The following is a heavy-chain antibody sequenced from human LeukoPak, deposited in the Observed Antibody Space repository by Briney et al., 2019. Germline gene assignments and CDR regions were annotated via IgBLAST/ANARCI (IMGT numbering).Heavy chain of an antibody. CDR1: GFTFSSHG. J-gene: IGHJ4*02. CDR2: ISYDGSNK. CDR3: ARDGRSGNFDK. D-gene: IGHD1-26*01. Sequence: GRSLRLSCAASGFTFSSHGMHWVRQAPGKGLEWVAVISYDGSNKYYADSVKGRFTISRDNSKNTLYLQMNSLRAEDTAVYYCARDGRSGNFDKWGQGTLVSVSS. V-gene: IGHV3-30*03.